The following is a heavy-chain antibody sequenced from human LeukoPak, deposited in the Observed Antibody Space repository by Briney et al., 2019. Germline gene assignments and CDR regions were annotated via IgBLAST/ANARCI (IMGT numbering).Heavy chain of an antibody. J-gene: IGHJ5*02. Sequence: GGSLRLSCAASGFTFSSYWMSWVRQAPGKGLEWVANIKQDGSEKYYVDSVKGRFTISRDNAKNTLYLQMNSLRAEDTAVYYCARTYYYDVDWFDPWGQGTLVTVSS. D-gene: IGHD3-22*01. CDR1: GFTFSSYW. V-gene: IGHV3-7*01. CDR3: ARTYYYDVDWFDP. CDR2: IKQDGSEK.